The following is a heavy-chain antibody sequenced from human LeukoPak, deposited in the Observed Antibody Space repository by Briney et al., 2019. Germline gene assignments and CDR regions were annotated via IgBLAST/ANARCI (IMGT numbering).Heavy chain of an antibody. Sequence: ASVKVSCKASGYTFTSYDFNWVRQATGQRPEWTGWMSPNSGDTGYAQKFQDRVTMTRNTSISTAYMELSSLRSDDTAVYYCARDIPYSSGWAYYYYYGMDVWGQGTTVTVSS. J-gene: IGHJ6*02. V-gene: IGHV1-8*02. D-gene: IGHD6-19*01. CDR2: MSPNSGDT. CDR1: GYTFTSYD. CDR3: ARDIPYSSGWAYYYYYGMDV.